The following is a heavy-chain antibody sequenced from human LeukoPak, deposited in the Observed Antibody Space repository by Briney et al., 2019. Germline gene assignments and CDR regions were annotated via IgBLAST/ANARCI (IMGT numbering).Heavy chain of an antibody. CDR3: ATGGALRGYGVQ. CDR1: GFTFSGST. J-gene: IGHJ4*02. V-gene: IGHV3-7*01. Sequence: AGSLRLSCVVSGFTFSGSTMTWVRQAPGKGLEWVAQMKEDGSEESYVDSVKGRFTISRDNARNSLYLQMNSLRADDTAVYYCATGGALRGYGVQWGQGTLVTVSS. CDR2: MKEDGSEE. D-gene: IGHD3-10*01.